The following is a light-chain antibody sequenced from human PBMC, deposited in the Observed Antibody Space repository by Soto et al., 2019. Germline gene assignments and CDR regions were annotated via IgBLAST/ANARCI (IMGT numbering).Light chain of an antibody. CDR2: SNN. CDR1: SSNIGSNN. CDR3: AAWDDSLNGVV. J-gene: IGLJ2*01. Sequence: QSVLTQPPSASGTPGQRVTISSSGSSSNIGSNNVNWYQQLPGTAPKLLIYSNNQRPLGVPDRFSGSKSGTSASLAISGPQSEDEADYYCAAWDDSLNGVVFGGGTKLTVL. V-gene: IGLV1-44*01.